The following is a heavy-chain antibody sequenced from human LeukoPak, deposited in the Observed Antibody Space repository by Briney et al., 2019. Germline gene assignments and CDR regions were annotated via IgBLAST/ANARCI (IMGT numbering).Heavy chain of an antibody. CDR1: GGSISSYS. V-gene: IGHV4-4*07. Sequence: PSETLSLTCTASGGSISSYSWSWIRQPAGKGLEWIGRIYTSGSTNYNADLKSRVSTSVDTSKTKFSLKLSSVTAADTDVFYCARENSGSYREFDYWGQGTLVTVSS. J-gene: IGHJ4*02. CDR2: IYTSGST. D-gene: IGHD1-26*01. CDR3: ARENSGSYREFDY.